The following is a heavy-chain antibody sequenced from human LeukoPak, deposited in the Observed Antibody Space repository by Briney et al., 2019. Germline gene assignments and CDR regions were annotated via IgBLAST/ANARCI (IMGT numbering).Heavy chain of an antibody. J-gene: IGHJ6*03. CDR3: ARRNHYFYYMDV. V-gene: IGHV4-4*09. Sequence: SETLSLTCTVSGGSINSYYWSWIRQSPVKGLEWIGYIFPSGSAFYNPSLESRVTISLGTSENQFSLTLSSVTAADTAVYYCARRNHYFYYMDVWGKGTTVTVSS. CDR1: GGSINSYY. CDR2: IFPSGSA.